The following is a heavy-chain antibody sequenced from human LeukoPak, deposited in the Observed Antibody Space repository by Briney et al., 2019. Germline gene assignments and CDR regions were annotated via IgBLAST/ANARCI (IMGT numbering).Heavy chain of an antibody. CDR2: IYYSGST. D-gene: IGHD3-10*01. V-gene: IGHV4-59*12. Sequence: PSETLSLTCTVSGGSISGYYWNWVRQPPGRGLEWIGYIYYSGSTNYNPSLKSRVTISVDTSKNQFSLKLSSVTAADTAVYYCARGPRITMVRGAYYYYGMDVWGQGTTVTVSS. CDR1: GGSISGYY. CDR3: ARGPRITMVRGAYYYYGMDV. J-gene: IGHJ6*02.